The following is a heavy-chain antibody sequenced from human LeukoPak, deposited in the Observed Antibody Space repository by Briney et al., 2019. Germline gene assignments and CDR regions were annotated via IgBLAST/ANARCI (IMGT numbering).Heavy chain of an antibody. CDR2: ISGSSGST. CDR3: AKDQYYDFWRGNY. J-gene: IGHJ4*02. V-gene: IGHV3-23*01. CDR1: GFTFSSYA. D-gene: IGHD3-3*01. Sequence: PGGSLRLSCAASGFTFSSYAMSWVRQAPGKGLEWVSAISGSSGSTYYADSVKGRFTISRDNSKNTLYLQMNSLRAEDTAVYYCAKDQYYDFWRGNYWGQGTLDTVSS.